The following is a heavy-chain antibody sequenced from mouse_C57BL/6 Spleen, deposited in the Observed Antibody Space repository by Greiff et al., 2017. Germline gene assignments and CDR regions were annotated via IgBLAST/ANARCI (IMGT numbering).Heavy chain of an antibody. V-gene: IGHV1-42*01. J-gene: IGHJ2*01. D-gene: IGHD2-3*01. Sequence: VQLQQSGPELVKPGASVKISCKASGYSFTGYYMNWVKQSPEKSLEWIGEITPSTGGTTYNQKFKAKATLTVDKSSSTAYMQLKSLTSEDSAVYYCARSMMVTTTNWVNFDYWGQGTTLTVSS. CDR1: GYSFTGYY. CDR3: ARSMMVTTTNWVNFDY. CDR2: ITPSTGGT.